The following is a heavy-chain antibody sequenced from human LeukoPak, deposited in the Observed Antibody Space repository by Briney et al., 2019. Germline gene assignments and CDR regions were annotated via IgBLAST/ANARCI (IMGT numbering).Heavy chain of an antibody. CDR1: GGSINDPNYY. CDR3: ARGYDSSGYLNLDY. D-gene: IGHD3-22*01. CDR2: LFYDGTT. V-gene: IGHV4-39*07. J-gene: IGHJ4*02. Sequence: SETLSLTCNVFGGSINDPNYYWGWIRQSPGRTLEWIGSLFYDGTTYYNPSLKSRVTISVDTSKNQFSLKLSSVTAADTAVYYCARGYDSSGYLNLDYWGQGTLVTVSS.